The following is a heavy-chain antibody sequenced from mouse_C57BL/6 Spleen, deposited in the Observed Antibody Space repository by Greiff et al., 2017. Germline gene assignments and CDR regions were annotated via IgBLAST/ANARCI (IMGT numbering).Heavy chain of an antibody. CDR1: GFTFSSYG. CDR2: ISSGGSYT. V-gene: IGHV5-6*01. Sequence: EVQLMESGGDLVKPGGSLKLSCAASGFTFSSYGMSWVRQTPDKRLEWVATISSGGSYTYYPDSVKGRFTISRDNAKNTLYLQMSSLKSEDTAMYNCARKDPFDYWGQGTTLTVSS. J-gene: IGHJ2*01. CDR3: ARKDPFDY.